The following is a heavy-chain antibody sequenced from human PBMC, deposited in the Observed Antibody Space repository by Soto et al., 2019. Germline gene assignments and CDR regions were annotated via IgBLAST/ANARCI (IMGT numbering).Heavy chain of an antibody. CDR1: GDSLTNNHW. Sequence: QLQLRESGPGLVQPSGTLSLTCDVSGDSLTNNHWWSWVRQAPGKGLEWIGEIWHTGRPNYNPSLMSRVVISIDKFKIEFSLKLSSVTAADTAVYYCVRDSRTGCSSINCYMHWGQGTLVTVSS. D-gene: IGHD2-15*01. V-gene: IGHV4-4*02. J-gene: IGHJ4*02. CDR2: IWHTGRP. CDR3: VRDSRTGCSSINCYMH.